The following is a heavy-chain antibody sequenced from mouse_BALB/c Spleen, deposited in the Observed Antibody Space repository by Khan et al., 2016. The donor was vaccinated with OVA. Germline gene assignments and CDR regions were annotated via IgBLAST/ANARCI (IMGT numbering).Heavy chain of an antibody. V-gene: IGHV1-76*01. D-gene: IGHD3-2*02. Sequence: QVQLKQSGAELVRPGASVKLSCKTSGYIFTNYWIHWVKQRSGQGLEWIARIYPGTDNTYYNAKFKDKATLTVDKSSSTAYIQLSSLKSEDSAVYFCAREEALYYFAYWGQGTTLTVSA. CDR3: AREEALYYFAY. J-gene: IGHJ2*01. CDR2: IYPGTDNT. CDR1: GYIFTNYW.